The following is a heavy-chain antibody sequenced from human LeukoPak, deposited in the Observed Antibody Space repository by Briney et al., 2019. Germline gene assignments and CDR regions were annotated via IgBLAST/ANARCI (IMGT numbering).Heavy chain of an antibody. V-gene: IGHV4-30-2*01. Sequence: SETLSLTCTVSGGSISSGGYYWSWIRQPPGKGLEWIGYIYHSGSTYYNPSLKSRVTISVDRSKNQFSLKLSSVTAADTAVYYCARDQSSSWSYFDCWGQGTLVTVSS. CDR2: IYHSGST. CDR1: GGSISSGGYY. J-gene: IGHJ4*02. CDR3: ARDQSSSWSYFDC. D-gene: IGHD6-13*01.